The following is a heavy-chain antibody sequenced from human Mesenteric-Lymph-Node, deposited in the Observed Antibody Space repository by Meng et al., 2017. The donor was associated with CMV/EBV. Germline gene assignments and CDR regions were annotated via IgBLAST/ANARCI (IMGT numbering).Heavy chain of an antibody. CDR1: GFTFSSYG. V-gene: IGHV3-30*02. J-gene: IGHJ4*02. CDR2: IRYDGNNK. Sequence: GESLKISCAASGFTFSSYGMHWVRQAPGKGLEWVAFIRYDGNNKYYADSVKGRFTISRDNSKNTMDLQMNSLRVEDTAVYYCARGLHYWGQGTLVTVSS. CDR3: ARGLHY.